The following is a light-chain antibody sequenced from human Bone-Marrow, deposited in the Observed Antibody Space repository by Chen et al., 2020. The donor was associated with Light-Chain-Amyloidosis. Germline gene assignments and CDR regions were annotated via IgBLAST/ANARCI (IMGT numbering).Light chain of an antibody. CDR3: QQYGSSSLT. Sequence: VLAQSPGTLPLSPGERATLSCRASQSVGSNFLAWYQQKPGQAPRLLIYGASSRATGIPDRFSGTGSGTDFTLTISRLDPDDFAVYSCQQYGSSSLTFGPGTRVEIK. CDR1: QSVGSNF. V-gene: IGKV3-20*01. CDR2: GAS. J-gene: IGKJ1*01.